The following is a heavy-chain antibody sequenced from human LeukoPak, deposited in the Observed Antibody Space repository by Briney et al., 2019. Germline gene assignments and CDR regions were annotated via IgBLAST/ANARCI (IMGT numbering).Heavy chain of an antibody. J-gene: IGHJ4*02. CDR2: INHTGST. CDR1: GGSFSGYY. CDR3: ARHRPPNGRGITLIRGVTTKGFDY. D-gene: IGHD3-10*01. Sequence: SETLSLTCAVYGGSFSGYYWSWIRQPPGKGLEWIGEINHTGSTNCNPSLKSRLTISVDTSKNQFSLKLSSVTAADTAVYYRARHRPPNGRGITLIRGVTTKGFDYWGQGTLVTVSS. V-gene: IGHV4-34*01.